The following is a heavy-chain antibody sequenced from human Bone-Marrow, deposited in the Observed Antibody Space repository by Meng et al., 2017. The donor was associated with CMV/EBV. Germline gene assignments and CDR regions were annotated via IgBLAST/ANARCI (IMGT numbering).Heavy chain of an antibody. D-gene: IGHD3-10*01. J-gene: IGHJ4*02. Sequence: VCGGSISTSSYYGGWISQSPGKGQEWIESMYYSGRTYYNPSIKSRVTTSIDMSKNEFSLRLSSETAADTAVYYCARMVGATTNDVDYWGQGTLVTVSS. CDR3: ARMVGATTNDVDY. CDR1: GGSISTSSYY. V-gene: IGHV4-39*01. CDR2: MYYSGRT.